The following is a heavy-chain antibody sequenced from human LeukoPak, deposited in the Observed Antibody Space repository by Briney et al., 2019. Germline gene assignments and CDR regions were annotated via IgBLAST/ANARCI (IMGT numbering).Heavy chain of an antibody. CDR1: GFTFSSYA. CDR3: AKSNTGYYYGSGSYYPFDY. V-gene: IGHV3-23*01. J-gene: IGHJ4*02. CDR2: ISGSGGST. Sequence: GGSLRLSCAASGFTFSSYAMSWVRQAPGKGLEWVSAISGSGGSTCYADSVKGRFTISRDNSKNTLYLQMNSLRAEDTAVYYCAKSNTGYYYGSGSYYPFDYWGQGTLVTVSS. D-gene: IGHD3-10*01.